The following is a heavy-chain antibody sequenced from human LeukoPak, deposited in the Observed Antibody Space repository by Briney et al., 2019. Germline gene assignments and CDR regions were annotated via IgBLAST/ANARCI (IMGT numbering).Heavy chain of an antibody. Sequence: SQTLSLTCTVSGGSISSRSYYWSWIRQHPGQGLEWIGYIYYSGSTYYNPSLKSRVIISVDTSKNQFSPKLSSVTAADTAVYYCAREKAGSTSSIDYWGQGTLVTVSS. D-gene: IGHD2-2*01. V-gene: IGHV4-31*03. CDR3: AREKAGSTSSIDY. J-gene: IGHJ4*02. CDR2: IYYSGST. CDR1: GGSISSRSYY.